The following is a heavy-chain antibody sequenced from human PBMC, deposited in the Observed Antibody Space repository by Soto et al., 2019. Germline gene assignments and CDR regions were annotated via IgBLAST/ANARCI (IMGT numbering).Heavy chain of an antibody. V-gene: IGHV1-8*01. J-gene: IGHJ6*02. CDR3: ARGKTSYGMDV. CDR1: GDTLSDFD. CDR2: MNPNSGNT. Sequence: GASVKVSYKASGDTLSDFDINWLRQATGQGLEWMGWMNPNSGNTGYAQKFQGRVTMTRNNSISTAYMELSSLRSEDTAVYYCARGKTSYGMDVWGQGTTVTVSS.